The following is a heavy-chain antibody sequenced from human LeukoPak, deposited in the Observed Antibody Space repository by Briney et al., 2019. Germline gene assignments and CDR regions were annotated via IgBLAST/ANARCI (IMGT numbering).Heavy chain of an antibody. V-gene: IGHV1-18*01. CDR2: ISAYNGNT. CDR3: AREGEYSRPRYYYQGMDV. Sequence: ASVKVSCKASGYTFTSYGISWVRQAPGQGLEWMGWISAYNGNTNYVQKLQGRVTMTTDTSTSTAYMEVRSLRYDDTAVYYCAREGEYSRPRYYYQGMDVWGQGTTVTVSS. D-gene: IGHD6-6*01. J-gene: IGHJ6*02. CDR1: GYTFTSYG.